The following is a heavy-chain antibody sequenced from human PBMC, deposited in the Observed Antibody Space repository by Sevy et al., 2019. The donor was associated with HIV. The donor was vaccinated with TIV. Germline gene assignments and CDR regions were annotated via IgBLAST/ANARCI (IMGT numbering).Heavy chain of an antibody. Sequence: GSLRLSCAASGFTFSIYAMSWVRQAPGKGLEWVSAISGSGASTYYADSVKGRFTISRDNSKNTLYLQMNSLRAEDTAVYYCAKGSNRVAGPLIYYYYYYMDVWGKGTTVTVSS. D-gene: IGHD6-19*01. CDR3: AKGSNRVAGPLIYYYYYYMDV. CDR1: GFTFSIYA. V-gene: IGHV3-23*01. J-gene: IGHJ6*03. CDR2: ISGSGAST.